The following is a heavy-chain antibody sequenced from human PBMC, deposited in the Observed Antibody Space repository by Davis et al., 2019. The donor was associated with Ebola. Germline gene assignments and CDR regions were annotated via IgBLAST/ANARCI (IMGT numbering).Heavy chain of an antibody. V-gene: IGHV3-23*01. CDR3: AKDDWYFYDTSGYLRWFDP. D-gene: IGHD3-22*01. CDR1: GFTFSTYA. CDR2: ISGSGSTT. J-gene: IGHJ5*02. Sequence: GESLKISCAASGFTFSTYAMNWVRQAPGKGLEWVSFISGSGSTTHYADSAKGRFTISRDNSKNTLYLQMNSLRAEDTAVYYCAKDDWYFYDTSGYLRWFDPWGQGTLVTVSS.